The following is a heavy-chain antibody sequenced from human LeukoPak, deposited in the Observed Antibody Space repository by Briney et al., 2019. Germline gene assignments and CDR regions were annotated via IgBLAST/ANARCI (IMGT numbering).Heavy chain of an antibody. CDR1: GFTFSSYA. V-gene: IGHV3-23*01. CDR3: ARDHRYAFDN. D-gene: IGHD5-12*01. Sequence: GGSLRLSCAASGFTFSSYAMSWVRQAPGKGLEWVSAISGSGGSTYYADSVKGRFTISRDRARNSLYLQMNSLRVEDTAVYYCARDHRYAFDNWGHGTLVTVSS. J-gene: IGHJ4*01. CDR2: ISGSGGST.